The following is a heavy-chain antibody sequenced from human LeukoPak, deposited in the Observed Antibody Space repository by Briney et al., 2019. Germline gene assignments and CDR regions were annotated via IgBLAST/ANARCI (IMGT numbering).Heavy chain of an antibody. Sequence: GGSLRLSCAASGVTFSSYDMNWVRQAPGKGLEWVSYISSSSSYIYYADSVKGRFTISRDNAKNSLYLQMNSLRAEDTAVYYCARVDAFDLWGQGTMVTVSS. J-gene: IGHJ3*01. CDR2: ISSSSSYI. V-gene: IGHV3-21*01. CDR3: ARVDAFDL. CDR1: GVTFSSYD.